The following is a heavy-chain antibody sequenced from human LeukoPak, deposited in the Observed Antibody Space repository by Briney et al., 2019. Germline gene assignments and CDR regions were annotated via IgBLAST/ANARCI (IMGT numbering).Heavy chain of an antibody. V-gene: IGHV3-7*04. CDR3: VGGVGWLSDY. J-gene: IGHJ4*01. Sequence: GGSLRLSCAASGLTFNTYWMNWVRQAPGKGPEWVANIKKDGSETKHVESVKGRFTISRDNAKNSVYLEMNSLRVEDTAVYYCVGGVGWLSDYWGHGTLVTVSS. CDR1: GLTFNTYW. CDR2: IKKDGSET. D-gene: IGHD6-19*01.